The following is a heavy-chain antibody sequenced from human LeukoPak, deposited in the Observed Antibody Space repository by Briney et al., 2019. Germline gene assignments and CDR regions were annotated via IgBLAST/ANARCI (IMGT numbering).Heavy chain of an antibody. V-gene: IGHV3-53*01. CDR3: AKAPVTTCSGAYCYPFDY. D-gene: IGHD2-15*01. CDR1: GFTVSGNY. CDR2: ISVSGNT. J-gene: IGHJ4*02. Sequence: GGSLRLSCAASGFTVSGNYMSWVRQGPGKGLEWVSAISVSGNTYHADSVKRRFTISMDSYKNTLYHQMNSLRAEDAAVYYCAKAPVTTCSGAYCYPFDYWGQGTLVTVSS.